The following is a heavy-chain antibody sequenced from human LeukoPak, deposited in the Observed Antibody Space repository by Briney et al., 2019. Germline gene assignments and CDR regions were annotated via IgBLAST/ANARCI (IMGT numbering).Heavy chain of an antibody. CDR2: INPNSGGT. J-gene: IGHJ6*03. CDR1: GYTFTGYY. CDR3: ARDRSGHCSGGSCYYYYMDV. V-gene: IGHV1-2*02. Sequence: ASVKVSCKASGYTFTGYYMHWVRQAPGQGLEWMGWINPNSGGTNYAQKFQGRVTMTRDTSISTAYMELSRLRSDDTAVYYCARDRSGHCSGGSCYYYYMDVWGKGTTVTVSS. D-gene: IGHD2-15*01.